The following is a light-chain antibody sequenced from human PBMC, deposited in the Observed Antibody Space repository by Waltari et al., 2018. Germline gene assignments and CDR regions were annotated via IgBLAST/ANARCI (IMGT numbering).Light chain of an antibody. J-gene: IGKJ1*01. V-gene: IGKV3-11*01. Sequence: EIVLTQSPATLSLSPGERATLSCRASQSVSHYLAWYQQKPGQVPRLLIYDASNGATGIPARCSGSGSGTDFTLTISSLQAEDVAVYYCQQYCTIPITFGQGTKVEIK. CDR2: DAS. CDR3: QQYCTIPIT. CDR1: QSVSHY.